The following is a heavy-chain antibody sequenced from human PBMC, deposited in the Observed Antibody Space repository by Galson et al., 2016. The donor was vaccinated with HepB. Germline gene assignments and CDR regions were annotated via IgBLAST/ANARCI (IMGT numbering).Heavy chain of an antibody. D-gene: IGHD4-11*01. J-gene: IGHJ4*02. Sequence: SLRLSCAVSGLSVRFKYMTWVRQAPGQGLEWVSMIYTGGSTDYADSVKGRFTISRDTSKNTLYLQINNLRAEDTAVYYCATRDFCNFPYFDYWGQGTLVTVSS. CDR2: IYTGGST. CDR3: ATRDFCNFPYFDY. CDR1: GLSVRFKY. V-gene: IGHV3-53*01.